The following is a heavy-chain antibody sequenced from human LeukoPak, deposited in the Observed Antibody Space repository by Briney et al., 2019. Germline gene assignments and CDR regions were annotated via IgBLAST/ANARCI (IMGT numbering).Heavy chain of an antibody. J-gene: IGHJ3*02. CDR3: ARDRVGGSYVFDI. D-gene: IGHD1-26*01. CDR2: ISDSSGYT. V-gene: IGHV3-21*05. Sequence: GGSLRLSCAASGFTFSRFTMNWIRQAPGTGLEWVSYISDSSGYTKDADSVKGRFTISRDNAKKSLYLQMNSLRAEDTAVYYCARDRVGGSYVFDIWGQGTMVTVSS. CDR1: GFTFSRFT.